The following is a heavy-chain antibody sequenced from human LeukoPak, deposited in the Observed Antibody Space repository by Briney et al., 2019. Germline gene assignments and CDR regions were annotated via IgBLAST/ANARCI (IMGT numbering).Heavy chain of an antibody. CDR1: GFTFSSYS. CDR2: ISSSSSTI. J-gene: IGHJ4*03. Sequence: GGSLRLSCAASGFTFSSYSMNWVRQAPGKGLEWVSYISSSSSTIYYADSVKGRFTISRDNAKNSLYLQMNSLRAEDTAVYYCAKGSYYDFWSGDQGYFDYWGQGTLVTVSS. V-gene: IGHV3-48*04. CDR3: AKGSYYDFWSGDQGYFDY. D-gene: IGHD3-3*01.